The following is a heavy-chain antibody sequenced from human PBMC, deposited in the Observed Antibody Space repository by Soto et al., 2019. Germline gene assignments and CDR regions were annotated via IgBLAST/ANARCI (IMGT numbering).Heavy chain of an antibody. CDR1: GYTFTGYY. CDR3: ARAWSELAGETYYFDY. CDR2: INPNSGGT. Sequence: ASVKVSFKASGYTFTGYYMHWVRQAPGQGLEWMGWINPNSGGTNYAQKFQGWVTMTRDTSISTAYMELSRLRSDDTAVYYCARAWSELAGETYYFDYWGQGTLVTVSS. D-gene: IGHD6-19*01. J-gene: IGHJ4*02. V-gene: IGHV1-2*04.